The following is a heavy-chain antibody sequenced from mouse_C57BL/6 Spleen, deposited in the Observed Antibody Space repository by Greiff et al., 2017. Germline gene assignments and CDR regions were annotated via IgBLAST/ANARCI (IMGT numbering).Heavy chain of an antibody. CDR2: IYPGSGST. V-gene: IGHV1-55*01. CDR1: GYTFTSSW. D-gene: IGHD4-1*01. Sequence: QVQLQQPGAELVKPGASVKMSCKASGYTFTSSWITWVKQRPGQGLEWIGDIYPGSGSTNYNEKFKSKATLTVDTSSSTAYMQLSSLTSEDSAVYYCARSLTGRRYFDYWGQGTTLTVSS. J-gene: IGHJ2*01. CDR3: ARSLTGRRYFDY.